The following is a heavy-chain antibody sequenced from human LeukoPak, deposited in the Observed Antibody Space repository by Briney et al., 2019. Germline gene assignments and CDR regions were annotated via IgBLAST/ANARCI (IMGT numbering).Heavy chain of an antibody. CDR3: ARGRGYCSSTSCYSLDAFDI. V-gene: IGHV6-1*01. J-gene: IGHJ3*02. Sequence: SQTLSLTCAISGDSVSSNSAAWNWIRQSPSRGLEWLGRTYYRSKWYNDYAVSVKSRITINPDTSKNQFSLQLNSVTPEDTAVYYCARGRGYCSSTSCYSLDAFDIWGQGTMVTVSS. CDR1: GDSVSSNSAA. D-gene: IGHD2-2*02. CDR2: TYYRSKWYN.